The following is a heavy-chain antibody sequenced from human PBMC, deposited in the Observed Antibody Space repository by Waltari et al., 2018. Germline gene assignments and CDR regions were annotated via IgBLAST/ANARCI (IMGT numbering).Heavy chain of an antibody. D-gene: IGHD6-13*01. Sequence: QLQLQESGPGLVKPSETLSLTCTVSGGSISSSSYYWGWIRPPPGRGLEWIGSIYYSGSTSYNPSLKSRVTISVDTSKNQCSLKLGSVTAADTAVYYCANGGSSRTKGAYYYGMDVWGQGTTVTVSS. CDR1: GGSISSSSYY. CDR3: ANGGSSRTKGAYYYGMDV. CDR2: IYYSGST. J-gene: IGHJ6*02. V-gene: IGHV4-39*07.